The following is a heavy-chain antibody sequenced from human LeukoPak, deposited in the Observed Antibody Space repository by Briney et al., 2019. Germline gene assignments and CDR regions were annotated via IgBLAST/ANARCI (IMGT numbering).Heavy chain of an antibody. J-gene: IGHJ6*03. V-gene: IGHV4-38-2*02. D-gene: IGHD1-26*01. CDR2: IYHSGST. CDR3: ARAGGSYPPYYYYYYMDV. CDR1: GYSISSGYY. Sequence: SETLSLTCTVSGYSISSGYYWGWIRQPPGKGLEWIGSIYHSGSTNYNPSLKSRVTISVDTSKNQFSLKLSSVTAADTAVYYCARAGGSYPPYYYYYYMDVWGKGTTVTVSS.